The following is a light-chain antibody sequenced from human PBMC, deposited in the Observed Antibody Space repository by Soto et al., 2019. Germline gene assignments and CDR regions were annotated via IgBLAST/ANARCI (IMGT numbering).Light chain of an antibody. V-gene: IGLV1-51*02. J-gene: IGLJ1*01. CDR1: SSNIGNNY. CDR3: GTWDSSLSAYV. CDR2: ENN. Sequence: QCVLAEPPSGSAAPGQQVTISCSGSSSNIGNNYVSCYQQLPGTAPKLLIYENNKRPSGIPDRFSGSKSGTSATLGITGLQTGDEADYYCGTWDSSLSAYVFGTGTKVTVL.